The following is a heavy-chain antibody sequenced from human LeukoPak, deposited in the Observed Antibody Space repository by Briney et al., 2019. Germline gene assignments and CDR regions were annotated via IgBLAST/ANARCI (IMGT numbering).Heavy chain of an antibody. CDR3: ARVGYSYGYDY. D-gene: IGHD5-18*01. CDR2: IGTAGDT. V-gene: IGHV3-13*01. J-gene: IGHJ4*02. CDR1: GFTFDDYA. Sequence: PGGSLRLSCAASGFTFDDYAMHWVRQAPGKGLEWVSAIGTAGDTYYPGSVKGRFTISRENAKNSLYLQMNSLRAGDTAVYYCARVGYSYGYDYWGQGTLVTVSS.